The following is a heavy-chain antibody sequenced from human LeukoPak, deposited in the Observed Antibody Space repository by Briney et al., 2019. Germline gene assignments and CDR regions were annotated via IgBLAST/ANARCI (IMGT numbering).Heavy chain of an antibody. V-gene: IGHV3-23*01. D-gene: IGHD2-21*02. Sequence: PGGSLRLSCAASGFTFSSYAMSWVRQAPGKGLEWVSAISGSGGSTYYADSVKGRFTISRDNSKNTLYLQMNSLRAEDTAVYYCAKDRAYCGGDCHSTNTDYWGQGTLVTVSS. CDR3: AKDRAYCGGDCHSTNTDY. CDR1: GFTFSSYA. CDR2: ISGSGGST. J-gene: IGHJ4*02.